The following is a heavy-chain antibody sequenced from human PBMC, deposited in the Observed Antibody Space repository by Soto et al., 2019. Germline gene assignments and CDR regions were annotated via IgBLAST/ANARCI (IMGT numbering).Heavy chain of an antibody. CDR2: IIPIFGTA. J-gene: IGHJ4*02. D-gene: IGHD3-22*01. CDR1: GGTFSSYA. V-gene: IGHV1-69*01. CDR3: AREGASGSHIGS. Sequence: QVQLVQSGAEGKKPGSSVKVSCKASGGTFSSYAISWVRQAPGQGLEWMGGIIPIFGTANYAQKFQGRVTTSADESTRTAYMEVSSPRSEDTAVYYCAREGASGSHIGSWGQGTLVTVSS.